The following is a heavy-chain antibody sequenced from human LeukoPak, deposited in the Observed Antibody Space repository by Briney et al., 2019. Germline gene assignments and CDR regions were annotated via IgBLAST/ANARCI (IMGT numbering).Heavy chain of an antibody. CDR2: SRSTAHGGTT. CDR1: GFTLGDYA. Sequence: GGSLRLSCTTSGFTLGDYAMNWFRQAPGKGLEWLGMSRSTAHGGTTEYAASMKGRFTISRDDSKNIVYLLVNSLRSEDTAVYFCTRAASDSWSGLSYYFDYWGQGTLVTVSS. J-gene: IGHJ4*02. CDR3: TRAASDSWSGLSYYFDY. V-gene: IGHV3-49*03. D-gene: IGHD3-3*01.